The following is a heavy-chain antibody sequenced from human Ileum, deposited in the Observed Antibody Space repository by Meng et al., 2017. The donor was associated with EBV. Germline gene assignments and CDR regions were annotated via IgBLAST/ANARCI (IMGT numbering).Heavy chain of an antibody. CDR3: ARVGQWLPIDY. D-gene: IGHD6-19*01. CDR2: IYHRGIT. V-gene: IGHV4-4*02. CDR1: SGSISRSNG. Sequence: GRRQRPCPGLAEASWYRCRACTVSSGSISRSNGWSWVHQPPGKRLEWMGEIYHRGITNYSASLKSRGTMSVDKSKNQFSLTLSSVTAADTAVYYCARVGQWLPIDYWGQGTLVTVSS. J-gene: IGHJ4*02.